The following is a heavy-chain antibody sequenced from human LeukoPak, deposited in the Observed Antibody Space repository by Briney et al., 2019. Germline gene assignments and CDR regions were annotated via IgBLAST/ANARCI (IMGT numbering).Heavy chain of an antibody. Sequence: GGSLTLSCAASGFTFNTYTMYWLRQAPGKGLEGVSGISNGGGSTYYADSVKGRFTISRDNSKNTLYLQMNSLRAEDTALYYCAKGLERESRLDSWGQGTLVTVSS. J-gene: IGHJ4*02. D-gene: IGHD1-1*01. CDR1: GFTFNTYT. CDR3: AKGLERESRLDS. V-gene: IGHV3-23*01. CDR2: ISNGGGST.